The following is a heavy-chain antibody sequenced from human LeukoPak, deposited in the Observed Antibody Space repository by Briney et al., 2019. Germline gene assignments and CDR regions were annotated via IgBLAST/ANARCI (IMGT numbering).Heavy chain of an antibody. J-gene: IGHJ5*02. D-gene: IGHD6-13*01. V-gene: IGHV3-74*01. CDR2: INNDESHT. CDR3: ARDQSSSWYVAWFDP. Sequence: PGGSLRLSCAASGFTFSSYWMHRVRQAPGKGLVWVSRINNDESHTTYADSVKGRFTISRDNAKNTLYLQMNSLRVEDTAVYYCARDQSSSWYVAWFDPWGQGTLVTVSS. CDR1: GFTFSSYW.